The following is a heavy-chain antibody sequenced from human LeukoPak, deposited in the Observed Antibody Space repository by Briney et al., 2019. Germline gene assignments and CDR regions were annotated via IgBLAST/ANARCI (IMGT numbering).Heavy chain of an antibody. CDR3: ARVNVGDPPDKWWELCWFGP. J-gene: IGHJ5*02. Sequence: VASVKVSCTASGYTFTGYYMHWVRQAPGQGLEWMGWINPNSGGTNYAQKFQGRVTMTRDTSISTAYMELSRLRSDDTAVYYCARVNVGDPPDKWWELCWFGPWGQGTLVTVSS. V-gene: IGHV1-2*02. CDR2: INPNSGGT. D-gene: IGHD1-26*01. CDR1: GYTFTGYY.